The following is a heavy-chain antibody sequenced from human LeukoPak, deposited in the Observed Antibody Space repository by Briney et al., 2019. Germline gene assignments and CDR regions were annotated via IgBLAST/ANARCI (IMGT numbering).Heavy chain of an antibody. Sequence: SETLSLTCTVSGGSISSGGYYWSCIRQPPGKGLECIGYIYHSGSTYYNPSLKSRVTISVDRSKNQFSLKLSSVTAADTAVYYCASGERLLEWLSHALDYWGQGTLVTVSS. V-gene: IGHV4-30-2*01. CDR1: GGSISSGGYY. CDR3: ASGERLLEWLSHALDY. D-gene: IGHD3-3*01. CDR2: IYHSGST. J-gene: IGHJ4*02.